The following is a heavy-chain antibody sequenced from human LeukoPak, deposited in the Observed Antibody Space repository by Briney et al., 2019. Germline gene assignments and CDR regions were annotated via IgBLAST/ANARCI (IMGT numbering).Heavy chain of an antibody. CDR1: GFTFSSYG. V-gene: IGHV3-30*02. J-gene: IGHJ4*02. D-gene: IGHD3-3*01. Sequence: GGXXRLSCAASGFTFSSYGMHWVRQAPGKGLEWVAFIRYDGSNKYYADSVKGGFTIYRDNYKKTLYLQMNSLRAEDTAVYYCAKERRYYDFWSGLIDYWGQGTLVTVSS. CDR2: IRYDGSNK. CDR3: AKERRYYDFWSGLIDY.